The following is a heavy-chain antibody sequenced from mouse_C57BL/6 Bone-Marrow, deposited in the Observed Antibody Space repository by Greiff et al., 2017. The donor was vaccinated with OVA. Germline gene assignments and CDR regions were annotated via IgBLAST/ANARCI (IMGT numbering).Heavy chain of an antibody. J-gene: IGHJ4*01. CDR2: IDPSDSYT. CDR1: GYTFTSYW. CDR3: ARAAMDY. V-gene: IGHV1-50*01. Sequence: VQLQQSGAELVKPGASVKLSCKASGYTFTSYWMQWVKQRPGQGLEWIGEIDPSDSYTNYNQKFKGKATLTVDTSSSTAYMQLSSLTSEDSAVYYCARAAMDYWGQGTSVTVSS.